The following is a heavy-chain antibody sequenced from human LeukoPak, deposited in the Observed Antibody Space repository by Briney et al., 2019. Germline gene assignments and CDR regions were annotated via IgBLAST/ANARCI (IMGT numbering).Heavy chain of an antibody. CDR3: AKGGYSYGHRYPFDY. Sequence: GGSLRLSCAASGFTFSSYAMSWVRQAPGKGLEWVSAISGSGGSTYYADSVKGRFTISRDNSKNTLYLQMNSLRAEDTAVYYCAKGGYSYGHRYPFDYWGQGTLVTVSS. D-gene: IGHD5-18*01. J-gene: IGHJ4*02. CDR1: GFTFSSYA. CDR2: ISGSGGST. V-gene: IGHV3-23*01.